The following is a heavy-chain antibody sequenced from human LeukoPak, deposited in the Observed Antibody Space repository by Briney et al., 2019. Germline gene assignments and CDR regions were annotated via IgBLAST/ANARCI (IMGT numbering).Heavy chain of an antibody. V-gene: IGHV4-34*01. D-gene: IGHD3-10*01. CDR1: GGSFSGYY. CDR2: INHSGST. Sequence: PSETLSLTCAVYGGSFSGYYWSWIRQPPGKGLEWIGEINHSGSTNYNPSLKSRVTISVDTSKNQFSLKLTSVTAADTAVYYCARHAPRGLHYGSGSFNYFDPWGQGTLVTVSS. J-gene: IGHJ5*02. CDR3: ARHAPRGLHYGSGSFNYFDP.